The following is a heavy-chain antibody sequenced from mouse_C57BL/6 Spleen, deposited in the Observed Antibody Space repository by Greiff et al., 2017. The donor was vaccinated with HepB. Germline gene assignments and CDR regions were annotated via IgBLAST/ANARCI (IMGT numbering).Heavy chain of an antibody. CDR1: GYTFTSYW. D-gene: IGHD4-1*01. J-gene: IGHJ1*03. Sequence: VQLQQPGAELVRPGTSVKLSCKASGYTFTSYWMHWVKQRPGQGLEWIGVIDPSDSYTNYNQKFKGKATLTVDTSSSTAYMQLSSLTSEDSAVYYCARALTGTGYFDVWGTGTTVTVSS. V-gene: IGHV1-59*01. CDR2: IDPSDSYT. CDR3: ARALTGTGYFDV.